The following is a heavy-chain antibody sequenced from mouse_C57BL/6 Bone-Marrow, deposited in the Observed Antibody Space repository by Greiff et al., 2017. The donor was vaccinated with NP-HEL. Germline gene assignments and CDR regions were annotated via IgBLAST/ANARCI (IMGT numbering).Heavy chain of an antibody. CDR3: ARLYYYGSSYGDYFDY. CDR1: GFTFSDYY. J-gene: IGHJ2*01. D-gene: IGHD1-1*01. V-gene: IGHV5-16*01. CDR2: INYDGSST. Sequence: EVKLMESEGGLVQPGSSMKLSCTASGFTFSDYYMAWVRQVPEKGLEWVANINYDGSSTYYLDSLKSRFIISRDNAKNILYLQMSSLKSEDTATYYCARLYYYGSSYGDYFDYWGQGTTLTVSS.